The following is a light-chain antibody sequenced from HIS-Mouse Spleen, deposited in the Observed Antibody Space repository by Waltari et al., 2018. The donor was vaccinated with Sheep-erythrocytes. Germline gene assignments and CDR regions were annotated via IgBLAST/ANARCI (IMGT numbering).Light chain of an antibody. CDR2: EGS. CDR1: SSDVGSYNL. V-gene: IGLV2-23*01. CDR3: CSYAGSSTPWV. Sequence: QSALTQPASVSGSPGQSTTISCTGTSSDVGSYNLVPWYQQHPGNAPKLMIYEGSKRPSGVSNRFSGSKSGNTASLTISGLQAEDEADYYCCSYAGSSTPWVFGGGTKLTVL. J-gene: IGLJ3*02.